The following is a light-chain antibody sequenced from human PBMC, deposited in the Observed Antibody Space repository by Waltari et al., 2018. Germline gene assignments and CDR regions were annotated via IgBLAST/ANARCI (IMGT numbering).Light chain of an antibody. CDR1: GSDVGDYNY. Sequence: QSALTQPASVSGSPGQSITISCTGTGSDVGDYNYVSWFQHRPGEAPKLMIYDVSNRPAGVSSRFSGSKSGNTASLTISGLQAEDDADYYCSSYISHMGWVFGGGTKLSVL. CDR3: SSYISHMGWV. CDR2: DVS. J-gene: IGLJ3*02. V-gene: IGLV2-14*01.